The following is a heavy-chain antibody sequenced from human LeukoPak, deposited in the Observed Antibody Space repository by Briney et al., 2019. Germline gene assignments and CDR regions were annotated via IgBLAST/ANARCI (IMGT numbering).Heavy chain of an antibody. CDR1: GLTFSSYA. CDR2: ISYDGSNK. J-gene: IGHJ4*02. D-gene: IGHD5-12*01. Sequence: GGSLRLSCAASGLTFSSYAMHWVRQAPGKGLEWVAVISYDGSNKYYADSVKGRFTISRDNSKNTLYLQMNSLRAEDTAVYYCARDWGYSGYDTPLDYWGQGTLVTVSS. CDR3: ARDWGYSGYDTPLDY. V-gene: IGHV3-30*04.